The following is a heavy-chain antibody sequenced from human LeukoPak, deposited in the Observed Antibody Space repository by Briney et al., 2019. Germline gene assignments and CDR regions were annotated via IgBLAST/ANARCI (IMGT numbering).Heavy chain of an antibody. CDR2: IRYDGSNK. D-gene: IGHD5-24*01. J-gene: IGHJ4*02. V-gene: IGHV3-30*02. Sequence: GGSLRLSCAASGFTFSRYGMHWVRQAPGKGLEWVAFIRYDGSNKYYADSVKGRFTISRDNSKNTLYLQMNSLRAEDTAVYYCAKGGGYNQHTFDYWGQGTLVTVSS. CDR1: GFTFSRYG. CDR3: AKGGGYNQHTFDY.